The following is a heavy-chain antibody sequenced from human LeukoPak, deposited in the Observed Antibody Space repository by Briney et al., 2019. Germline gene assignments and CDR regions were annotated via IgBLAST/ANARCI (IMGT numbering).Heavy chain of an antibody. CDR3: ARANKIRYFDWAYFDY. J-gene: IGHJ4*02. Sequence: PGGSLRLSCAASGFTFSSYSMNWVRQAPGKGLEWVSSISSSSSYIYYADSVKGRFTISRDNAKNSLYLQMNCLRAEDTAVYYCARANKIRYFDWAYFDYWGQGTLVTVSS. V-gene: IGHV3-21*01. CDR2: ISSSSSYI. CDR1: GFTFSSYS. D-gene: IGHD3-9*01.